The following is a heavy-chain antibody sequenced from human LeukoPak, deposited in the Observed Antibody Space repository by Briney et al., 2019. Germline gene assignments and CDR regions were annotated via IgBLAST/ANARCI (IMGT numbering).Heavy chain of an antibody. J-gene: IGHJ6*03. CDR2: ISASGGGT. CDR3: ATWDENFYYMDV. V-gene: IGHV3-23*01. CDR1: RYTFNRYS. D-gene: IGHD1-26*01. Sequence: GGSLRLSCAASRYTFNRYSMSWVRQAPGKGLQWVSSISASGGGTHYASSVRGRFSISRDNSKDTVFLQMHGLRAEDTAIYYCATWDENFYYMDVWGQGTTVTVSS.